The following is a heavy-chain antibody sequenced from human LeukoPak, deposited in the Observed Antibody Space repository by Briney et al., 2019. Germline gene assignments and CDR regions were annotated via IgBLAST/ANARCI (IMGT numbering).Heavy chain of an antibody. D-gene: IGHD6-13*01. CDR1: GFAFDDYA. CDR3: ARDWPSGWQQLPDYDAVDI. CDR2: ISGDGGSA. J-gene: IGHJ3*02. Sequence: QPGGSLRLSCAASGFAFDDYAMHWVRQAPGKGLEWVSLISGDGGSADYADSVKGRFTISRDNSKNSLYLQMNGLRTEDTALYYCARDWPSGWQQLPDYDAVDIWGQGTMVTVSS. V-gene: IGHV3-43*02.